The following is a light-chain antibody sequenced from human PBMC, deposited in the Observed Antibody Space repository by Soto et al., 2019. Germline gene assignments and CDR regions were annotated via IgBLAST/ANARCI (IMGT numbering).Light chain of an antibody. V-gene: IGKV1-5*01. CDR3: QLYNSYSRT. CDR2: DAS. Sequence: DTQITMSPSTLSASVGDRVTITCRASQSISSWLAWYQQKPGKAPKLLIYDASSLESGVPSRFSGSGSGTEFTLTISSLQPDDFATYYCQLYNSYSRTFGQGTKVDI. J-gene: IGKJ1*01. CDR1: QSISSW.